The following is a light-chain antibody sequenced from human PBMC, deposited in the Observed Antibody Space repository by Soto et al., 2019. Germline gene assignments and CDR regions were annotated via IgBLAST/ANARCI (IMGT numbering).Light chain of an antibody. CDR2: WAS. CDR3: QQYYSNPPT. CDR1: QSVLYSSNNKNF. J-gene: IGKJ1*01. V-gene: IGKV4-1*01. Sequence: DIVMTQSPDSLAVSLGERATINCKSSQSVLYSSNNKNFLAWYQQKPGQPPKMLIYWASTRESGVPDRFSGGGSGTDFTLTISSLQAEDVAVYYCQQYYSNPPTFGQGTKVQIK.